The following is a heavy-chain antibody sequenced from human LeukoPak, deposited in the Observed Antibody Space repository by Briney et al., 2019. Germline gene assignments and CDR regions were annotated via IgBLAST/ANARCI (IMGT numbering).Heavy chain of an antibody. V-gene: IGHV3-74*01. CDR1: GFIFSNYW. CDR3: ARVGQGEWFFDL. J-gene: IGHJ2*01. D-gene: IGHD1-26*01. Sequence: GGSLRLSCAASGFIFSNYWMHWVRQAPGKGLVRVSRIKTDGSTITYADSVKGRFTISRDNAMNTLYLQMNSLGAEDTAVYYCARVGQGEWFFDLWGRGTLVTVSS. CDR2: IKTDGSTI.